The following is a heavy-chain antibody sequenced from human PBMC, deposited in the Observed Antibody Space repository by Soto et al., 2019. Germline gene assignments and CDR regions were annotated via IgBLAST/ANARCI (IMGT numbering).Heavy chain of an antibody. CDR3: ARGGRYHKSSFYYGMDV. V-gene: IGHV1-69*01. Sequence: QVQLVQSGAEVKKPGSSVKVSCKASGGTFSTYSISWVRQAPVQGLEWMGESLPIFGTSHYAQNFQGRVTITADESTSTVYMELSSLRSDDTAVYYCARGGRYHKSSFYYGMDVWGHGTTVTVSS. J-gene: IGHJ6*02. CDR2: SLPIFGTS. CDR1: GGTFSTYS. D-gene: IGHD1-20*01.